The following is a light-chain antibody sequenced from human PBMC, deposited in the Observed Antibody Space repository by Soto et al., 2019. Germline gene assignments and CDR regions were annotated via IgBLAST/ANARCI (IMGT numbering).Light chain of an antibody. CDR2: WAS. CDR3: QQYYSIPWT. CDR1: QTILSSSNNKNY. Sequence: DIVMTQSPDSLAVSLGERATINCRSSQTILSSSNNKNYLAWYQQKLGQPPRLLIYWASTRESGVPDRFSGSGSGTDFTLTISSLQAEDVAFYYCQQYYSIPWTFGQGTKVEI. J-gene: IGKJ1*01. V-gene: IGKV4-1*01.